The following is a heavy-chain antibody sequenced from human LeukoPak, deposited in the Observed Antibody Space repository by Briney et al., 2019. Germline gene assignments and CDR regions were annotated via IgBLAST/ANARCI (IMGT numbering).Heavy chain of an antibody. CDR2: IYHSGST. CDR1: GGSISSGGYS. J-gene: IGHJ3*02. CDR3: ARHGYTGDAFDI. Sequence: SETLSLTCAVSGGSISSGGYSWSWIRQPPGKGLEWIGYIYHSGSTYYTPSLKRRVTISLDRSMNQFSLKLSSVTAADTAVYYCARHGYTGDAFDIWGQGTMVTVSS. D-gene: IGHD5-24*01. V-gene: IGHV4-30-2*01.